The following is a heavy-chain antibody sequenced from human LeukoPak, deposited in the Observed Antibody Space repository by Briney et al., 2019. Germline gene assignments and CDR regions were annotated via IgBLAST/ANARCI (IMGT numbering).Heavy chain of an antibody. V-gene: IGHV3-30*18. CDR1: GFTFSSYG. D-gene: IGHD4-17*01. CDR3: AKASGYGDSRTSLFDY. CDR2: ISYDGSNK. Sequence: PGVSLRLSCAASGFTFSSYGMHWVRQAPGKGLEWVAVISYDGSNKYYADSVKGRYTISRDNSKNTLYLQMNSLRAEDTAVYYCAKASGYGDSRTSLFDYWGQGTLVTVSS. J-gene: IGHJ4*02.